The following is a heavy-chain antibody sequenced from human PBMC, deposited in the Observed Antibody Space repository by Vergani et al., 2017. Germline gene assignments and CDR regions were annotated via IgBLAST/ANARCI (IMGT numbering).Heavy chain of an antibody. CDR3: AKSATTVTTFDAFDI. Sequence: QVPLVQSGAEVKKPGASVKVSCKASGYTFTSYYMHWVRQAPGQGLEWMGIINPSGGSTSYAQKFQGRVTMTRDTSTSTVYMELSSLRSEDTAVYYCAKSATTVTTFDAFDIWGQGTMVTVSS. J-gene: IGHJ3*02. CDR1: GYTFTSYY. CDR2: INPSGGST. V-gene: IGHV1-46*01. D-gene: IGHD4-17*01.